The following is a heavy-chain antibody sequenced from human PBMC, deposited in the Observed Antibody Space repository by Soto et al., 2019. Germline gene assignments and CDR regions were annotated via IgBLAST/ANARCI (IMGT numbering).Heavy chain of an antibody. J-gene: IGHJ4*02. CDR3: ASAPRTYDFPYYFDY. V-gene: IGHV3-23*01. Sequence: EVQLLESGGGLVQPGGSLRLTCAASAFTFSRYAMSWVRQAPGKGLEWVSSISGSDGITYYADSVKGRFTVSRDNSKDTLYLQMNSLRAEDTAVYYCASAPRTYDFPYYFDYWGQGTLVTVSS. D-gene: IGHD3-3*01. CDR1: AFTFSRYA. CDR2: ISGSDGIT.